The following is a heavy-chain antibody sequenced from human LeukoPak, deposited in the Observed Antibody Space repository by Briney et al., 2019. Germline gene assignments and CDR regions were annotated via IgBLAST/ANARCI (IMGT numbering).Heavy chain of an antibody. CDR1: GGSISSYY. CDR3: AREAYCGGDCYSDPAEFVDY. V-gene: IGHV4-4*07. J-gene: IGHJ4*02. Sequence: PSETLSLTRTVSGGSISSYYWSWIRQPAGKGLEWIGRIYTSGSTNYNPSLKSRVTMSVDTSKNQFSLKLSSVTAADTAVYYCAREAYCGGDCYSDPAEFVDYWGQGTLVTVSS. CDR2: IYTSGST. D-gene: IGHD2-21*02.